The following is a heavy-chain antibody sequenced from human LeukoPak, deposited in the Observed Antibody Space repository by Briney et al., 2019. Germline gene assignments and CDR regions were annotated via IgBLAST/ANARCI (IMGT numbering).Heavy chain of an antibody. CDR2: ILYDGINK. J-gene: IGHJ4*02. CDR1: GFTFSSYG. D-gene: IGHD3-22*01. CDR3: AKVILGGYYDSSGYYEDY. V-gene: IGHV3-30*18. Sequence: GGSLRLSCAASGFTFSSYGMHWVRQAPGKGLEWVAVILYDGINKYYADSVKGRFTISRDNSKNTLYLQMNSLRAEDTAVYYCAKVILGGYYDSSGYYEDYWGQGTLVTVSS.